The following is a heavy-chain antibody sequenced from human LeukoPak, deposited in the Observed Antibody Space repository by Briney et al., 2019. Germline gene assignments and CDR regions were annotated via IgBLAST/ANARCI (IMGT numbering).Heavy chain of an antibody. D-gene: IGHD6-19*01. V-gene: IGHV1-2*02. J-gene: IGHJ4*02. CDR1: GYTFTGYY. Sequence: ASVKVSCKASGYTFTGYYMHWVRQAPGQGLEWMGWINPNSGGTNDAQKFQGRVTMTRDTSISTAYMELSRLRSDDTAVYYCARDAPSLGWYSFIDYWGQGTLVTVSS. CDR2: INPNSGGT. CDR3: ARDAPSLGWYSFIDY.